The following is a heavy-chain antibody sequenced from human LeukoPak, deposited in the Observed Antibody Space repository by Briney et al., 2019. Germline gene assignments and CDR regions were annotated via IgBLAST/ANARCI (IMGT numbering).Heavy chain of an antibody. V-gene: IGHV1-69*13. D-gene: IGHD3-22*01. Sequence: ASVNVSCQAFRGTFSQYAISWVRQAPGQGLEWMGGITPMFGTANYAQKFQGRVTITADESTSTAYMELSSLRYDDTAVYYCTRDAAVYDSSAYYYLWWGQGTLVTVSS. CDR2: ITPMFGTA. CDR3: TRDAAVYDSSAYYYLW. CDR1: RGTFSQYA. J-gene: IGHJ4*02.